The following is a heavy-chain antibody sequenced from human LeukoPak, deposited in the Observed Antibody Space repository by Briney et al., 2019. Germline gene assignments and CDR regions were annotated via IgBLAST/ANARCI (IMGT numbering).Heavy chain of an antibody. CDR1: GYGFSGYY. CDR3: AREVRTYHSGWTLYLDY. D-gene: IGHD6-19*01. J-gene: IGHJ4*02. Sequence: ASVKVSCEASGYGFSGYYIHWVRQAPGQGLEWMGCISPNSDDTKFAQKFRGRVTLTRDTSISTAYMDLSSLRSDDTAVYYCAREVRTYHSGWTLYLDYWGQGTLVTVSS. V-gene: IGHV1-2*02. CDR2: ISPNSDDT.